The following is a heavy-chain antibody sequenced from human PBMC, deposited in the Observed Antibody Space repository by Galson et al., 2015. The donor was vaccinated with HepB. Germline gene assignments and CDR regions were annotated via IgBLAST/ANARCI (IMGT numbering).Heavy chain of an antibody. D-gene: IGHD1-26*01. V-gene: IGHV3-48*01. J-gene: IGHJ4*02. CDR2: ISTTSDNK. CDR1: GFTFSSYT. CDR3: ARIALSGSYWYFDY. Sequence: SLRLSCAAPGFTFSSYTMNWVRQAPGKGLEWISYISTTSDNKFSADSVKGRFINSRDNAKNSLYLQMNSLRAEDTAVYYCARIALSGSYWYFDYWGQGTLVTVSS.